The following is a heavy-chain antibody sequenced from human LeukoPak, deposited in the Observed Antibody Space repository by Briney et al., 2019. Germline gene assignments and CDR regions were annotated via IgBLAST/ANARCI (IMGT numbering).Heavy chain of an antibody. D-gene: IGHD3-10*02. CDR3: AELGITMIGGV. CDR2: ISSSGSTI. J-gene: IGHJ6*04. V-gene: IGHV3-48*04. CDR1: GFTSSSYS. Sequence: GGSLTLSCAASGFTSSSYSVNWVRQAPGKGREGVSYISSSGSTIYYADSVMGRFSISRDNAKNSLYLQMNSLRAEDTSVYYCAELGITMIGGVWGKGATVTISS.